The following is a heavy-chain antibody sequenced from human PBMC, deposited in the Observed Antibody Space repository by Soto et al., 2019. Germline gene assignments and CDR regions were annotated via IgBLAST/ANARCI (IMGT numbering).Heavy chain of an antibody. CDR1: GGSFSGYY. CDR2: INHSGST. D-gene: IGHD6-6*01. Sequence: QVQLQQWGAGLLKPSETLSLTCAVYGGSFSGYYWSWIRQPPGKGLEWIGEINHSGSTNYNPSLKSRVTISVDTSKNQFALKLSSVTAADTAVYYCARAQLLGAARTFDYWGQGTLVTVSS. CDR3: ARAQLLGAARTFDY. J-gene: IGHJ4*02. V-gene: IGHV4-34*01.